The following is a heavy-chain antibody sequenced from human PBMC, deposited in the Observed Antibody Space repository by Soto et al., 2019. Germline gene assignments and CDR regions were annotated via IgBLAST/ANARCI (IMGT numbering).Heavy chain of an antibody. J-gene: IGHJ4*02. Sequence: AVQDTCKATGWTFTSHYMHGVRQAPAQGVEGMGLINPSAGRTSYEQSFQGRVTMARDTSTSTVFMGRSGLRSEDTDIYYCAIHSGYWGQGTLVTVSS. CDR3: AIHSGY. V-gene: IGHV1-46*01. D-gene: IGHD3-10*01. CDR1: GWTFTSHY. CDR2: INPSAGRT.